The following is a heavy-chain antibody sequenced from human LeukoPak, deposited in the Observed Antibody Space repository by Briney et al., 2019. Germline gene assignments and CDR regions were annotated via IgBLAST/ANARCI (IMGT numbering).Heavy chain of an antibody. D-gene: IGHD1-26*01. Sequence: PGGSLRLSCAASGFTFSSYAMSWVRQAPGKELEWVSAISGSGGSTYYADSVKGRFTISRDNSKNTPYLQMNSLRAEDTAVYYCAKDPIVGATSWYYFDYWGQGTLVTVSS. CDR2: ISGSGGST. CDR3: AKDPIVGATSWYYFDY. CDR1: GFTFSSYA. V-gene: IGHV3-23*01. J-gene: IGHJ4*02.